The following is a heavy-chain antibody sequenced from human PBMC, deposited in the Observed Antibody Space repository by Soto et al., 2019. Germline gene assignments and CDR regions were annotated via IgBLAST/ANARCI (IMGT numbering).Heavy chain of an antibody. J-gene: IGHJ4*02. CDR2: IKSKTDGGTT. D-gene: IGHD5-12*01. V-gene: IGHV3-15*01. Sequence: GGSLRLSCAASGFTFSNAWMSWVRQAPGKGLEWVGRIKSKTDGGTTDYAAPVKGRFTISRDDSKNTLYLQMNSLKTEDTAVYYCARTPGYSGYDFRRYFDYWGQGILVTVSS. CDR3: ARTPGYSGYDFRRYFDY. CDR1: GFTFSNAW.